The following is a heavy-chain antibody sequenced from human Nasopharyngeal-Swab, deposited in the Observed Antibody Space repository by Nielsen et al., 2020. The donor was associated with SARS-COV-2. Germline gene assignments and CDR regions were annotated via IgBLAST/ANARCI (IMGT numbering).Heavy chain of an antibody. D-gene: IGHD2-2*01. CDR1: GGSFSANY. Sequence: GSLRLSCGVYGGSFSANYWGWIRQPPGKGLEWIAEIHHSGSTNYNPSLKSRVTISVDTSKNQFSLKLSSVTAADTAVYYCARGLSGIVPAPILGLGPYYSYYYMDVWGKGTTVTVSS. CDR2: IHHSGST. J-gene: IGHJ6*03. V-gene: IGHV4-34*01. CDR3: ARGLSGIVPAPILGLGPYYSYYYMDV.